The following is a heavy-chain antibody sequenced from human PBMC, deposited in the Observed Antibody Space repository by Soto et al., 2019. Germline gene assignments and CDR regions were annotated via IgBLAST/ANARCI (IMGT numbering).Heavy chain of an antibody. CDR1: GYTFTSYG. Sequence: ASVKVSCKASGYTFTSYGISWVRQAPGQGLEWMGWISAYNGNTNYAQKLQGRVTMTTDTSTSTAYMELRSLRSDDTAAYYCARDQIVVVPAAPYGMDVWGQGTTVTVSS. CDR3: ARDQIVVVPAAPYGMDV. V-gene: IGHV1-18*04. CDR2: ISAYNGNT. J-gene: IGHJ6*02. D-gene: IGHD2-2*01.